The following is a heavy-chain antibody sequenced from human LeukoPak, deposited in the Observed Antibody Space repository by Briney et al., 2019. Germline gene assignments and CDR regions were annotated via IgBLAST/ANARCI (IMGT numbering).Heavy chain of an antibody. V-gene: IGHV4-4*07. Sequence: PSETLSLTCTVSGDSISSNYWSWIRQPAGKGLEWIARIHPSGSTDYNPSLESRVTISVDTSRNQFSLKLTSVTAADTAVYYCARGLDYYGSGSQGYYFDYWGQGTLVTVSS. J-gene: IGHJ4*02. CDR2: IHPSGST. CDR1: GDSISSNY. D-gene: IGHD3-10*01. CDR3: ARGLDYYGSGSQGYYFDY.